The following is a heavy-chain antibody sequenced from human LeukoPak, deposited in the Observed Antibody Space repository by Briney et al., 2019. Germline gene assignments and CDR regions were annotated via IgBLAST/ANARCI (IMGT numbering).Heavy chain of an antibody. D-gene: IGHD6-19*01. V-gene: IGHV3-21*01. CDR3: ARDPGYSSGRGFDY. CDR2: IRSSSSYI. CDR1: GFTFSSYS. J-gene: IGHJ4*02. Sequence: GGSLRLSCAASGFTFSSYSMNWVRQAPGKGLEWVSSIRSSSSYIYYADSVKGRFTITRDNAKNSLYLQMNSLRAEDTAVYYCARDPGYSSGRGFDYWGQGTLVTVSS.